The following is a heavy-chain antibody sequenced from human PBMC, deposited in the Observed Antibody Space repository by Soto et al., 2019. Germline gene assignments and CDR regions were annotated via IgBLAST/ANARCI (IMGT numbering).Heavy chain of an antibody. J-gene: IGHJ5*02. CDR3: ARCPEYGDYVYWFDP. CDR1: GGTFSSYA. D-gene: IGHD4-17*01. V-gene: IGHV1-69*01. CDR2: IIPIFGTA. Sequence: QVQLVQSGAEVKKPGSSVKVSCKASGGTFSSYAISWVRQAPGQGLEWMGGIIPIFGTANYAQQFQGRVTITADESTGTAYMELSSLRSEDTAVYYCARCPEYGDYVYWFDPWGQGTLVTVSS.